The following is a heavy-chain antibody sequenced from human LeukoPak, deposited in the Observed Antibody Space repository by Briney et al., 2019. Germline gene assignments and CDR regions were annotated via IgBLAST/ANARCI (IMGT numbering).Heavy chain of an antibody. CDR2: INPNGGGT. CDR3: ARGEMATINFVDY. D-gene: IGHD5-24*01. CDR1: GYTFTGYY. V-gene: IGHV1-2*02. Sequence: GASVKVSCKASGYTFTGYYMHWVRQASGQGLEWMGWINPNGGGTNYAQKFQGRVTMTRDTSISTAYMELSRLRSDDTAVYYCARGEMATINFVDYWGQGTLVTVSS. J-gene: IGHJ4*02.